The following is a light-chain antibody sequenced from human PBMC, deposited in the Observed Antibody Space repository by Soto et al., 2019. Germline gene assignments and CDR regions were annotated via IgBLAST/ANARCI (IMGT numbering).Light chain of an antibody. Sequence: DIVMTQSPDSLAVSLGERATIHCKSSQSLLDTSKNKTYLTWYQHKPGQSPKLLFFWSTTQESGAPDRFGGTGSGADFTLTISRLQAEEVSVYFCQQYYDPPPTFGQGTKLEIK. J-gene: IGKJ2*01. CDR2: WST. V-gene: IGKV4-1*01. CDR1: QSLLDTSKNKTY. CDR3: QQYYDPPPT.